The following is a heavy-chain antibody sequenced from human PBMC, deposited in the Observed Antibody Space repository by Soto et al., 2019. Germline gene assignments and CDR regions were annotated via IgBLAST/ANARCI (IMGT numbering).Heavy chain of an antibody. D-gene: IGHD3-10*01. Sequence: SETLSLTCTVSGGSISSGGYYWNWIRQHPGKGLEWIGYIYYSGSTYYNPSLKGRVSISVDTSKNQFSLKLSSVTAADTAVYYCAREEVAYYGSGSYNWFDPWGQGTLVTVSS. J-gene: IGHJ5*02. V-gene: IGHV4-31*03. CDR1: GGSISSGGYY. CDR2: IYYSGST. CDR3: AREEVAYYGSGSYNWFDP.